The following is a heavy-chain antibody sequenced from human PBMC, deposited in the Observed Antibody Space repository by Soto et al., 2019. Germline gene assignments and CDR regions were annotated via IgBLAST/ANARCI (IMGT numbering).Heavy chain of an antibody. CDR2: MSYDGNKK. Sequence: GGSLRLSCAAPGFTFSRYAIHWVRQAPGKGLEWMAVMSYDGNKKHYADSVKGRFTISRDDSKNTLFLQMSSLRPEDTAIYYCAKDRFFDSYYLDSWGQGTLVTVSS. CDR3: AKDRFFDSYYLDS. D-gene: IGHD3-9*01. V-gene: IGHV3-30-3*01. J-gene: IGHJ4*02. CDR1: GFTFSRYA.